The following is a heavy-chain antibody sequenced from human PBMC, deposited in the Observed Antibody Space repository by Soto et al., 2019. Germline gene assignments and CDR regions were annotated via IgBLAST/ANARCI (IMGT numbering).Heavy chain of an antibody. CDR1: GGSISSGGYY. Sequence: QVQLQESGPGLVKPSQTLSLTCTVSGGSISSGGYYWSWIRQHPGKGLEWIGYISYSGSTYSNPSHTSRVTTSVDTSKNQFSLQLSSVAAAATAVYYCARSSKTTVTTFAYWGPGTLVTVSS. D-gene: IGHD4-17*01. V-gene: IGHV4-31*03. CDR2: ISYSGST. CDR3: ARSSKTTVTTFAY. J-gene: IGHJ4*02.